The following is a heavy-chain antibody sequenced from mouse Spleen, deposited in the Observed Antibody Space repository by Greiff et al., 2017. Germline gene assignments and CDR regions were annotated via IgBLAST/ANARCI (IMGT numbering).Heavy chain of an antibody. J-gene: IGHJ2*01. D-gene: IGHD2-1*01. V-gene: IGHV1S137*01. Sequence: QVQLQQSGAELVRPGVSVKISCKGSGYTFTDYAMHWVKQSHAKSLEWIGVISTYYGDANYNQKFKGKATMTVDKSSSTAYMELARLTSEDSAIYYCAREGYYGNDYFDYWGQGTTLTVSS. CDR3: AREGYYGNDYFDY. CDR1: GYTFTDYA. CDR2: ISTYYGDA.